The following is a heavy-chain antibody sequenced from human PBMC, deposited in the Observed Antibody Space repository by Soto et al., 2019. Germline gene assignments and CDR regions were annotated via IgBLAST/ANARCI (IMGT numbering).Heavy chain of an antibody. CDR1: GFTFSSYS. D-gene: IGHD6-19*01. CDR2: ISSSSSYI. V-gene: IGHV3-21*01. Sequence: GGSLRLSCAASGFTFSSYSTNWVRQAPGKGLEWVSSISSSSSYIYYADSVKGRFTISRDNAKNSLYLQMNSLRAEDTAVYYCARSIAVVPFDYWGQGTLVTVSS. J-gene: IGHJ4*02. CDR3: ARSIAVVPFDY.